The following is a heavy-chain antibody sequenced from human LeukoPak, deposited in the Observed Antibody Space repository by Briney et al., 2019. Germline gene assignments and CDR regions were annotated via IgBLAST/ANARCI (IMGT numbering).Heavy chain of an antibody. CDR2: ISRSGGST. J-gene: IGHJ3*02. V-gene: IGHV3-23*01. CDR1: GFTFSSYG. CDR3: ARDRWELRAFDI. D-gene: IGHD1-26*01. Sequence: GGTLRLSCAASGFTFSSYGMSWVRQAPGKGLEWVSSISRSGGSTHYADSVKGRFTISRDNSKNTLYLQMNSLRAEDTAVYYCARDRWELRAFDIWGQGTMVTVSS.